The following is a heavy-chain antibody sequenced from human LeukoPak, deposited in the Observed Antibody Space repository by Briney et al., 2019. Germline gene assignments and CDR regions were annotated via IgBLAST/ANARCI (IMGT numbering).Heavy chain of an antibody. J-gene: IGHJ4*02. CDR3: AKVELRGVIDYFDY. CDR1: GFTFSNYA. Sequence: PGGSLRLSCAASGFTFSNYAMSWVRQTPGKGLEWVSAISGGGGSTYYADSVKGRFTISRDNSKNTLYLQMNSLRAEDTAVYYCAKVELRGVIDYFDYWGQGTLVTFSS. D-gene: IGHD3-10*01. V-gene: IGHV3-23*01. CDR2: ISGGGGST.